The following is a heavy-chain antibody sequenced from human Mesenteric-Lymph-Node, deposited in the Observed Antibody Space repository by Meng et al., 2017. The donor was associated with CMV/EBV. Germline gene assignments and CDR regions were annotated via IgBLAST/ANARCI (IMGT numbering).Heavy chain of an antibody. V-gene: IGHV2-5*02. D-gene: IGHD6-6*01. Sequence: SGFALSTSGVGVGWIRQPPGKALEWLALIYWDDDKRYSPSLKSRLTITKDTSKNQVVLTLTNMDPVDTATYYCARRLYSTSSGALDYWGQGILVTVSS. CDR3: ARRLYSTSSGALDY. CDR2: IYWDDDK. J-gene: IGHJ4*02. CDR1: GFALSTSGVG.